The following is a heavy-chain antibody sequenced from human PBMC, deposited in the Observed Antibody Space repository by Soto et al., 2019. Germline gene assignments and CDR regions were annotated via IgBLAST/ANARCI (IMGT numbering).Heavy chain of an antibody. Sequence: ASVKVSCKASGYTFTTSSMHWVRQAPGQGLEWMGIINPGDGTTRYAQRFQGRVILTRDASTSTVYMELSSLRSEDTAVYYCAREREDVLRFLEWTHKGHSKTNWVDPWGQGSMVTV. V-gene: IGHV1-46*01. CDR3: AREREDVLRFLEWTHKGHSKTNWVDP. J-gene: IGHJ5*02. CDR2: INPGDGTT. CDR1: GYTFTTSS. D-gene: IGHD3-3*01.